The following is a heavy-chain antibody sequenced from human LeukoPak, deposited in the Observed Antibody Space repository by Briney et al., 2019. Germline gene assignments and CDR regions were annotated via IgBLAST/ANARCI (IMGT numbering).Heavy chain of an antibody. CDR2: MNPNSGNT. CDR1: GYTFTSYD. CDR3: ARERGYSGYDAFDY. J-gene: IGHJ4*02. D-gene: IGHD5-12*01. V-gene: IGHV1-8*02. Sequence: ASVKVSCKASGYTFTSYDINWVRQATGQGLEWMGWMNPNSGNTGYAQKFQGRVTMTRDMSTSTVYMELSSLRSEDTAVYYCARERGYSGYDAFDYWGQGTLVTVSS.